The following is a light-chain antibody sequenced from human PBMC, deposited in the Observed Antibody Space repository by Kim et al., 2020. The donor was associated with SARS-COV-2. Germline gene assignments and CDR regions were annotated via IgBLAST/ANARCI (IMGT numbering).Light chain of an antibody. V-gene: IGKV3-20*01. CDR3: QQYGSSRYT. CDR1: QTVTSSN. Sequence: EIVLTQSPGTLSLSPGERATLSCRASQTVTSSNFAWYQHKPGQAPRLLIYGASSRATGIPDRFSGSGSETDFTLTISRLEPEDFAVYYCQQYGSSRYTFGQGTKLEI. CDR2: GAS. J-gene: IGKJ2*01.